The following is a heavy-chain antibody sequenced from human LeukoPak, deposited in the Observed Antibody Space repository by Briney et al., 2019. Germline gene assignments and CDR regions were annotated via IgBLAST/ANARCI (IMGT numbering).Heavy chain of an antibody. J-gene: IGHJ6*02. Sequence: GGSLRLSCAASGFAFSSYSMSWVRQAPGKGLEWVSYISSSSSTIYYADSVKGRFTISRDNAKNLLYLQMNSLRAEDTAVYYCARDSNFYDFWSGYYSRQYYYYGMDVWGQGTTVTVSS. CDR3: ARDSNFYDFWSGYYSRQYYYYGMDV. V-gene: IGHV3-48*01. D-gene: IGHD3-3*01. CDR1: GFAFSSYS. CDR2: ISSSSSTI.